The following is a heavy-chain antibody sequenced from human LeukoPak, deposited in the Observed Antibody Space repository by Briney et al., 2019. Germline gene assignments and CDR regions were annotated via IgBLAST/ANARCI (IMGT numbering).Heavy chain of an antibody. CDR1: GGSISSSNW. V-gene: IGHV4-4*02. Sequence: SGTLSLTCAVSGGSISSSNWWSWVRQPPGKGLEWIGEIYHSGSTNYNPSLKSRVTISVDTSKNQFSLKLSSVTAADTAVYYCARMYDSSGYYYYYYGMDVWGQGTTVTVSS. D-gene: IGHD3-22*01. CDR2: IYHSGST. J-gene: IGHJ6*02. CDR3: ARMYDSSGYYYYYYGMDV.